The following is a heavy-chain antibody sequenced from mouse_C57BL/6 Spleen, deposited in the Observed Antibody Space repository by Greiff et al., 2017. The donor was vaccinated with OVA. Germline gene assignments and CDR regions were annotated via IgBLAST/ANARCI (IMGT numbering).Heavy chain of an antibody. V-gene: IGHV1-82*01. D-gene: IGHD2-2*01. CDR1: GYAVSSSW. J-gene: IGHJ1*03. CDR3: ARFGYDGGYWYFDV. Sequence: QVQLQQSGPELVKPGASVKISCKASGYAVSSSWMNWVKQRPGKGLEWIGRIYPGDGDTNYNGKFKGKATLTADKSSSTAYMQLSSLTSEDSAVYFCARFGYDGGYWYFDVWGTGTTVTVSS. CDR2: IYPGDGDT.